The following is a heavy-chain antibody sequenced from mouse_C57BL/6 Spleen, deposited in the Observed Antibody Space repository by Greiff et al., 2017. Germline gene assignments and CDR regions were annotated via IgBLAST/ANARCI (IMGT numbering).Heavy chain of an antibody. Sequence: VQVVESGAELAKPGASVKLSCKASGYTFTSYWMHWVKQRPGQGLEWIGYINPSSGYTKYNQTFKDKAPLTADKSTSTAYMQLRSLTYEDSAVYYSAREGLGQFAYWGQGTLVTVSA. J-gene: IGHJ3*01. CDR1: GYTFTSYW. V-gene: IGHV1-7*01. D-gene: IGHD4-1*01. CDR3: AREGLGQFAY. CDR2: INPSSGYT.